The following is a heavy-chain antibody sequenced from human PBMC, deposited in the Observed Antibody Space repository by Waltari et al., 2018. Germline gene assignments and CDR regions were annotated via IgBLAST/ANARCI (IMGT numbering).Heavy chain of an antibody. CDR2: IYYSGST. Sequence: QLQLQVSGPGLVKPSETLSLTCTVSGGSISTYYCSWLRPSPGKGLEWIGSIYYSGSTNYNPSLKSRVTLYVDTSKNHFSLKLSSVTAADTALYYCARQGHYDFWTGYYLFDYWGQGTLVTVSS. D-gene: IGHD3-3*01. J-gene: IGHJ4*02. CDR3: ARQGHYDFWTGYYLFDY. CDR1: GGSISTYY. V-gene: IGHV4-59*08.